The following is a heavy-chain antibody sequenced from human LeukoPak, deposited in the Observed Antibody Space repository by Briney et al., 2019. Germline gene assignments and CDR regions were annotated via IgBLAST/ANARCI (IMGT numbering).Heavy chain of an antibody. D-gene: IGHD3-3*01. V-gene: IGHV3-11*04. CDR1: XFTXXXYY. CDR2: ISSSGSTI. CDR3: ASGWSGYYNYYYYMDV. Sequence: XAAXXFTXXXYYMSWIRQAPGKGLEWVSYISSSGSTIYYADSVKGRFTISRDNAKNSLYLQMNSLRAEDTAVYYCASGWSGYYNYYYYMDVWGKGTTVTVSS. J-gene: IGHJ6*03.